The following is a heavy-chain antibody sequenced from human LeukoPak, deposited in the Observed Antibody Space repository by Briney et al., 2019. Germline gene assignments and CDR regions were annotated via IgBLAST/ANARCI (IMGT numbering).Heavy chain of an antibody. CDR1: GGSISSYY. Sequence: PSETLSLTCTVSGGSISSYYWSWIRQPPGKGLEWIGYIYYSGSTNYNPSLKSRVTISVDTSKNQFSLKLSSVTAADTAVYYCARDVYSSGPYYFEYWGQGTLVTVSS. V-gene: IGHV4-59*01. CDR3: ARDVYSSGPYYFEY. CDR2: IYYSGST. D-gene: IGHD3-22*01. J-gene: IGHJ4*02.